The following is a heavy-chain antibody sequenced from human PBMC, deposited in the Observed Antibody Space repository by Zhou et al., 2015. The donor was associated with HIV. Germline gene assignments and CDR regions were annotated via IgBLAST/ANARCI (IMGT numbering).Heavy chain of an antibody. CDR2: IIPIFGTG. CDR3: ARDPVEPSTRGETDY. J-gene: IGHJ4*02. Sequence: QVQLVQSGAEVKKPGSSVKVSCKASGGTFSSYAISWVRQAPGQGLEWMGGIIPIFGTGNYAQKFQGRVTITADESTSTAYMELSSLRSEDTALYYCARDPVEPSTRGETDYWGQGTLVTVSS. V-gene: IGHV1-69*12. CDR1: GGTFSSYA. D-gene: IGHD4-23*01.